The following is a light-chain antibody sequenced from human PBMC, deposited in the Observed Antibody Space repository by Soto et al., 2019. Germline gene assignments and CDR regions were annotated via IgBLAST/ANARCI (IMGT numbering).Light chain of an antibody. CDR1: SSNIGAGYD. Sequence: SVLTQPPSVSGAPWQRVTISCTGSSSNIGAGYDVHWYQQLPGTAPKLLIYGNSNRPSGVPDRFSGSKSGTSASLAITGLQAEDEADYYCQSYDSSLSGLYVFGTGTKVPVL. CDR3: QSYDSSLSGLYV. CDR2: GNS. V-gene: IGLV1-40*01. J-gene: IGLJ1*01.